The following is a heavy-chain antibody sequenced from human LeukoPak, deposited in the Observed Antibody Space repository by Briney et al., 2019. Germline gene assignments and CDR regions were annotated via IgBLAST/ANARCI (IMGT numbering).Heavy chain of an antibody. CDR3: AKEYDSGWTSFDY. D-gene: IGHD6-19*01. Sequence: GGSLRLSCPASGFTLSGYGMHWVRQAPGKGLEWLAVISDIGSQKSYADSVKGRFTISRDNSKNTLFLQMNSLRPEDTAVYYCAKEYDSGWTSFDYWGRGTVVTGSS. V-gene: IGHV3-30*18. CDR1: GFTLSGYG. CDR2: ISDIGSQK. J-gene: IGHJ4*02.